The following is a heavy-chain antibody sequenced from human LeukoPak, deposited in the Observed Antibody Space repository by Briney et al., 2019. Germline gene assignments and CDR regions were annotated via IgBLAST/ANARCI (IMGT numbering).Heavy chain of an antibody. CDR3: ARALPEDIVVVVAAGDAFDI. Sequence: SETLSLTCAVSGGSISSSNWWSWVRHPPGKGLEGIGEIYHSESTNYNPSLKSRDTISVDKSKNQFSLKLSSVTAADTAVYYCARALPEDIVVVVAAGDAFDIWGQGTMVTVSS. V-gene: IGHV4-4*02. D-gene: IGHD2-15*01. CDR1: GGSISSSNW. J-gene: IGHJ3*02. CDR2: IYHSEST.